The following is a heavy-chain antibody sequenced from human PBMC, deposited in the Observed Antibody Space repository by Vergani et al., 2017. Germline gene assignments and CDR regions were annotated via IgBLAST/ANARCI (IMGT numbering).Heavy chain of an antibody. D-gene: IGHD2-15*01. CDR2: ISASGNA. CDR1: GGSISAGYYF. CDR3: ARRSGGYYSGGKVHPLLTAFDV. V-gene: IGHV4-61*02. J-gene: IGHJ3*01. Sequence: QVQLQASGPGRVKPSQTLSLTCTMSGGSISAGYYFWSWIRQPAGKGLEWLGHISASGNASHSPSLKTRVSMSVDTSKNQFSLKVTSVTAADTDIYFCARRSGGYYSGGKVHPLLTAFDVWGHGTVVTVSS.